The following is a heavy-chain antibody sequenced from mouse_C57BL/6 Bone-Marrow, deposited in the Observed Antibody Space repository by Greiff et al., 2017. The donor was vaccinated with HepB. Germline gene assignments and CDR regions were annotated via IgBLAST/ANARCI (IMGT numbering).Heavy chain of an antibody. CDR3: ARDYGSSHWYFDV. CDR1: GYTFTSYW. J-gene: IGHJ1*03. D-gene: IGHD1-1*01. Sequence: VKLVESGAELAKPGASVKLSCKASGYTFTSYWMHWVKQRPGQGLEWIGYINPSSGYTKYNQKFKDKSTLTADKSSSTAYMQLSSLTYEDSAVYYCARDYGSSHWYFDVWGTGTTVTVSS. CDR2: INPSSGYT. V-gene: IGHV1-7*01.